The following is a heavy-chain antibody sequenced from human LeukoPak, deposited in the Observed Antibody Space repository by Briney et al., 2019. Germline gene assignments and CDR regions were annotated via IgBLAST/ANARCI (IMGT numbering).Heavy chain of an antibody. CDR2: ISPRSGAT. D-gene: IGHD2-8*01. CDR1: GYSFIDYH. V-gene: IGHV1-2*02. Sequence: ASVKVSCKASGYSFIDYHIHWVRQAPGQGLECMGWISPRSGATKYYIERFQGRFTMTRDTSISTDYMELSGLTYDDTAMYFCARDVIMGGSQGWFDPWGQGTLVTVSS. J-gene: IGHJ5*02. CDR3: ARDVIMGGSQGWFDP.